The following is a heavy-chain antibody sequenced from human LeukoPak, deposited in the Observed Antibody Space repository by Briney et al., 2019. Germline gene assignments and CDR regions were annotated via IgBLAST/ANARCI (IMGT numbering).Heavy chain of an antibody. Sequence: ASVKVSCKASGYTFTGYYMHWVRQAPGQGLEWMGWIDPNSGGTNYAQKFQGRVTMTRDTSISTAYMELSRLRSDDTAVYYCARDTVYGGNSGDYWGQGTLVTVSS. D-gene: IGHD4-23*01. CDR3: ARDTVYGGNSGDY. CDR1: GYTFTGYY. J-gene: IGHJ4*02. CDR2: IDPNSGGT. V-gene: IGHV1-2*02.